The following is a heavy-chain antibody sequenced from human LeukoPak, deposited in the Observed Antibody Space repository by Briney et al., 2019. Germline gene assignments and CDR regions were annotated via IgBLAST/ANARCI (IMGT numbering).Heavy chain of an antibody. CDR2: INHSGST. CDR1: GGSFSGYY. V-gene: IGHV4-34*01. D-gene: IGHD2-2*02. Sequence: SETLSLTCAVYGGSFSGYYWSWIRQPPGKGLEWIGEINHSGSTNYNPSLKSRVTISVDTSKNQFSLKLSSVTAADTAVYYCARCQGQSTSCYRGTDYWGQGTLVTVSS. J-gene: IGHJ4*02. CDR3: ARCQGQSTSCYRGTDY.